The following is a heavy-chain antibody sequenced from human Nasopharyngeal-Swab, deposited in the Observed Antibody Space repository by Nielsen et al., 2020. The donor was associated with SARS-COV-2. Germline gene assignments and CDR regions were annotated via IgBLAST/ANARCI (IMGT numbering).Heavy chain of an antibody. V-gene: IGHV1-46*01. CDR2: INPSGGST. J-gene: IGHJ6*02. D-gene: IGHD4-23*01. CDR1: GCTFTSYY. Sequence: ASVKVSCKASGCTFTSYYMHWVRQAPGQGLVWMGIINPSGGSTSYAQSFQGRVTMTRDTSTSTVYMKLSSLTSEDTAVYYCARDYGGEGDYYYGMDVWGQGTTVTVSS. CDR3: ARDYGGEGDYYYGMDV.